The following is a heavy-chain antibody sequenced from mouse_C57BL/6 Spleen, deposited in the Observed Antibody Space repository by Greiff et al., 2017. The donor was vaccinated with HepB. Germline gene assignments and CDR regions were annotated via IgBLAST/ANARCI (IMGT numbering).Heavy chain of an antibody. CDR2: IDPETGGT. CDR3: TSGGNYGYYFDY. Sequence: QVQLQQSGAELVRPGASVTLSCKASGYTFTDYEMHWVKQTPVHGLEWIGAIDPETGGTAYNQKFKGKAILTADKSSSTAYMELRSLTSEDSAVYYCTSGGNYGYYFDYWGQGTTLTVSS. CDR1: GYTFTDYE. V-gene: IGHV1-15*01. D-gene: IGHD1-2*01. J-gene: IGHJ2*01.